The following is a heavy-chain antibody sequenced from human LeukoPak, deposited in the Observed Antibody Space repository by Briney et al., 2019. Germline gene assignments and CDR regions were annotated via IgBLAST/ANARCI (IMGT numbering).Heavy chain of an antibody. V-gene: IGHV3-30*18. CDR3: AKALPGSYFDY. CDR1: GLTFSSYG. Sequence: GRSLRLSCAASGLTFSSYGMHWVRQAPGKGLEWVAVISDDGITKYYADSVRGRFTISRDNSENTLYLQMNSLRAEDTALYFCAKALPGSYFDYWGQGTLVTVSS. J-gene: IGHJ4*02. CDR2: ISDDGITK. D-gene: IGHD1-26*01.